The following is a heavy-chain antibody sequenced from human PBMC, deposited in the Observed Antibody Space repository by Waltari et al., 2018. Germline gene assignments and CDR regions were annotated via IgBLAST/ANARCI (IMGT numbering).Heavy chain of an antibody. CDR2: VYYSGNP. Sequence: QVRLQESGPGLVRPSETLSLTCTVSGDSISSDTYYWGWIRQAPGKGLEWIGSVYYSGNPHDNPSLKSRVTMSIDTSKNLFSLNLDSVTAADTAVYYCARHASWFDPWGQGTLVTVSS. J-gene: IGHJ5*02. V-gene: IGHV4-39*01. CDR3: ARHASWFDP. CDR1: GDSISSDTYY.